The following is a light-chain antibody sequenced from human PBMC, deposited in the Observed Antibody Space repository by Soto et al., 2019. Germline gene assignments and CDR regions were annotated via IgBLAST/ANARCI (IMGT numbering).Light chain of an antibody. CDR1: KLGDKY. CDR2: QDN. V-gene: IGLV3-1*01. J-gene: IGLJ1*01. Sequence: SYELTQPPSVSVSPGQTASITCSGDKLGDKYASWYQQKPGQSPILVLYQDNKRPSGIPERFSGSNSGNTATLNISGTQAMDEADYYCQAWDSNTYVFGAGTKLTVL. CDR3: QAWDSNTYV.